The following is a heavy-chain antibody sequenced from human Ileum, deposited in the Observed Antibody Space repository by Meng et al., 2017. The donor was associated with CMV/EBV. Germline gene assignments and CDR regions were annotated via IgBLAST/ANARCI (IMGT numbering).Heavy chain of an antibody. V-gene: IGHV3-15*07. Sequence: ASGFTFNNAWMNWVRQAPGKGLEWVGRIKSKVDGETTEYAAPAKGRFTISRDDSKNTLFLHMNSLGAEDTAVYYCARDASSGAEKDYWGQGTLVTVSS. CDR3: ARDASSGAEKDY. CDR1: GFTFNNAW. CDR2: IKSKVDGETT. D-gene: IGHD4-17*01. J-gene: IGHJ4*02.